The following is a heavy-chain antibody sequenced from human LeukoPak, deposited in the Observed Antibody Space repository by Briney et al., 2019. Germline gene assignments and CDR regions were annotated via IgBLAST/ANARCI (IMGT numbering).Heavy chain of an antibody. V-gene: IGHV4-39*01. CDR1: GGSISSSSYY. D-gene: IGHD4-23*01. J-gene: IGHJ5*02. Sequence: PSETLSLTCTVSGGSISSSSYYWGWIRQPPGKGLEWIGSIFYIGSTYYNPSLKSRVTISVDTSKNQFSLKLSSVTAPDTGVYYCARNYGGNSRGGGFWFDPWGQGTLVTVSS. CDR2: IFYIGST. CDR3: ARNYGGNSRGGGFWFDP.